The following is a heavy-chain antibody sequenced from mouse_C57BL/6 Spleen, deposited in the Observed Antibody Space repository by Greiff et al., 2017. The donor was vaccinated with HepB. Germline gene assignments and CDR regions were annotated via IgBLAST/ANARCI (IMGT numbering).Heavy chain of an antibody. Sequence: EVQLKQSGAELVRPGASVKLSCTASGFNIKDDYMNWVKQRPEQGLEWIGWIDPENGDTEYASKFQGKATRTADTSSNTAYLQLSSLTAEDTAVYYWTTVTTVVARYFDVWGTGTTVTVSS. J-gene: IGHJ1*03. CDR3: TTVTTVVARYFDV. CDR1: GFNIKDDY. CDR2: IDPENGDT. V-gene: IGHV14-4*01. D-gene: IGHD1-1*01.